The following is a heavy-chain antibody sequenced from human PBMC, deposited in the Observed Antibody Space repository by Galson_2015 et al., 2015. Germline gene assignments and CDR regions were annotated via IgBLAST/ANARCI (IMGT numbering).Heavy chain of an antibody. Sequence: SVKVSCKASGGTFSSYAISWVRQAPGQGLEWMGGIIPIFGTANYAQKFQGRVTITADESTSTAYMELSSLRSEDTAVYYCARGPPPTHSYDFWYSAFDIWGQGTMVTVSS. CDR2: IIPIFGTA. V-gene: IGHV1-69*13. CDR3: ARGPPPTHSYDFWYSAFDI. CDR1: GGTFSSYA. J-gene: IGHJ3*02. D-gene: IGHD3-3*01.